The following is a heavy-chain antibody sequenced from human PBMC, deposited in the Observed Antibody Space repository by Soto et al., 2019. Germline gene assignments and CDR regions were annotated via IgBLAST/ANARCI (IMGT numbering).Heavy chain of an antibody. V-gene: IGHV4-31*03. CDR3: ARDGDYGDYFDY. CDR2: IYYSGST. J-gene: IGHJ4*02. D-gene: IGHD4-17*01. CDR1: GGSISRGGYY. Sequence: QVQLPESGPGLVKPSQTLSLPCTVSGGSISRGGYYWRWIRQHPGKGLEGIGYIYYSGSTYYNPSLKSRVTISVDTSKNQFSLKLSSVTAADTAVYYCARDGDYGDYFDYWGQGTLVTVSS.